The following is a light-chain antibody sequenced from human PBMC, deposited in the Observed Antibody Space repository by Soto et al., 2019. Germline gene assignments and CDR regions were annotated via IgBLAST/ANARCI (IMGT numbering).Light chain of an antibody. CDR3: QQYSSYSAWT. Sequence: DIQMTQSPSTLSASVGDRVTISCRASQSIITWLAWYQQKPGKAPKLLIYDASTLQSGVPSRFSGSGSGTKFTLTIASLQPDDIATYYCQQYSSYSAWTFGEGTKVDIK. CDR1: QSIITW. V-gene: IGKV1-5*01. CDR2: DAS. J-gene: IGKJ1*01.